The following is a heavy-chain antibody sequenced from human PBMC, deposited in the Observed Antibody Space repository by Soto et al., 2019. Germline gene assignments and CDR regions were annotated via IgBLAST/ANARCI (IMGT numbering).Heavy chain of an antibody. CDR2: IWYDGSNK. D-gene: IGHD3-22*01. CDR3: ARTAGNYYDSSGLNHNLYYYGMDV. CDR1: GFTFSSYG. J-gene: IGHJ6*02. Sequence: PGGSLRLSCAASGFTFSSYGMHWVRQAPGKGLEWVAVIWYDGSNKYYADSVKGRFTISRDNSKNTLYLQMNSLRAEDMAVYYCARTAGNYYDSSGLNHNLYYYGMDVWGQGTTVTVSS. V-gene: IGHV3-33*01.